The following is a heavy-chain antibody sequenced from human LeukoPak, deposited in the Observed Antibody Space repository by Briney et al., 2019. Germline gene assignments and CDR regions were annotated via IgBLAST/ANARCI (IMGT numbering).Heavy chain of an antibody. CDR3: AREGPAYCGGDCYKDY. Sequence: PSETLSLTCTVSGGSISSYYWSWIRQPAGKGLEWIGRIYTSGSTNYNPSLKSRVTMSVDTSKNQFSLKLSSVTAADTAVYYCAREGPAYCGGDCYKDYWGQGTLVTVSS. CDR1: GGSISSYY. J-gene: IGHJ4*02. V-gene: IGHV4-4*07. CDR2: IYTSGST. D-gene: IGHD2-21*02.